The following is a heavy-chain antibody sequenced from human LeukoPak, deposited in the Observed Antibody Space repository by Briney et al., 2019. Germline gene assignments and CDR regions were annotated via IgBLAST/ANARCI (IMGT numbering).Heavy chain of an antibody. D-gene: IGHD3-10*01. CDR2: INPNSGGT. CDR1: GYTFTGYY. CDR3: ARAQGSAVMVY. Sequence: AGVTVSCKASGYTFTGYYMHWVRQAPGQGLEWMGWINPNSGGTNYAQKFQGRVTMTRDTSISTAYMELSRLRSDDTAVYYCARAQGSAVMVYWGQGTLVTVST. V-gene: IGHV1-2*02. J-gene: IGHJ4*02.